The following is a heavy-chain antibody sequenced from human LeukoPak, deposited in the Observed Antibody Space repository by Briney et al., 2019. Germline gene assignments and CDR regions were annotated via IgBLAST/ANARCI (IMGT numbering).Heavy chain of an antibody. D-gene: IGHD3-22*01. J-gene: IGHJ4*02. CDR3: ARGGGGYHDFDY. Sequence: SETLSLTCTVSGGSISSYYWSWIRQPPGKGLEWIGYIYYSGSTNYNPPLKSRVTISVDTSKNQFSLKLSSVTAADTAVYYCARGGGGYHDFDYWGQGTLVTVSS. CDR1: GGSISSYY. V-gene: IGHV4-59*01. CDR2: IYYSGST.